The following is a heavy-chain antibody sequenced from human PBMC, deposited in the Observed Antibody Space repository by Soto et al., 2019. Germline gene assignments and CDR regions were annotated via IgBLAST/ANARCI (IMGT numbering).Heavy chain of an antibody. V-gene: IGHV1-18*01. CDR3: AREVHYDFWSGPLDY. J-gene: IGHJ4*02. D-gene: IGHD3-3*01. CDR2: ISAYNGNT. CDR1: GYTFTSYG. Sequence: ASVKVSCKASGYTFTSYGISWVRQAPGQGLEWMGWISAYNGNTNYALKLQGRVTMTTDTSTSTAYMELRSLRSDDTAVYYCAREVHYDFWSGPLDYWGQGTLVTVSS.